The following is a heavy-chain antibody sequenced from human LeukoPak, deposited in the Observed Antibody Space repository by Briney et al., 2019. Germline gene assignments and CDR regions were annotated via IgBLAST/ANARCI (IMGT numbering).Heavy chain of an antibody. J-gene: IGHJ5*02. CDR2: IWYDGSNK. CDR3: AKGQGEDSGYDPGFDP. V-gene: IGHV3-33*06. CDR1: GSTFSSYG. D-gene: IGHD5-12*01. Sequence: GGSLRLSCAASGSTFSSYGMHWVRQAPGKGLEWVAVIWYDGSNKYYADSVKGRFTISRDNSKNTLYLQMNSLRAEDTAVYYCAKGQGEDSGYDPGFDPWGQGTLVTVSS.